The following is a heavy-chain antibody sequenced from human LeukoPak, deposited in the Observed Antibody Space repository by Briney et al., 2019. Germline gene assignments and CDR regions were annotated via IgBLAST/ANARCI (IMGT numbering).Heavy chain of an antibody. J-gene: IGHJ5*02. V-gene: IGHV5-51*01. CDR1: GYSFTSYW. CDR3: ARHQYHYDSSGLNWFDP. CDR2: IYPGDSDT. Sequence: GESLKISCKGSGYSFTSYWIGWVRQMPGKGLEWMGIIYPGDSDTRYSPSFQGQVTISADKSISTAYLQWSSLKASDTAMYYCARHQYHYDSSGLNWFDPWGQGTLVTVSS. D-gene: IGHD3-22*01.